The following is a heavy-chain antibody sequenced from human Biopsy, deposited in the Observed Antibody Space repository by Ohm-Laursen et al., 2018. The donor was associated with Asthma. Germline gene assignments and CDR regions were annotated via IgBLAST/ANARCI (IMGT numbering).Heavy chain of an antibody. CDR1: GGTLSNFA. D-gene: IGHD6-19*01. CDR2: IMTVFGTT. CDR3: ARCQVGYSSGWSLLLKKIYYSGMDV. J-gene: IGHJ6*02. Sequence: GPSVKVSCKAHGGTLSNFAISWARQAPGQGLEWLGGIMTVFGTTNYAQKFQGRVTITPDESTSTAYMEVTSLRSEDTAIYYCARCQVGYSSGWSLLLKKIYYSGMDVWGQGTAVTVSS. V-gene: IGHV1-69*01.